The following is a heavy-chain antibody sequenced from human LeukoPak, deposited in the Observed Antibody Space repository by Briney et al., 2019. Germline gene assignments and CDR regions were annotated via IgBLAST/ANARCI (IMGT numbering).Heavy chain of an antibody. D-gene: IGHD3-10*01. J-gene: IGHJ2*01. Sequence: ASVKVSCKVSGYTLTELSMHWVRQAPGKGLEWMGGFDPEDGETIYAQKFQGRVTMTEDTSTDIAYMELSSPRSEDTAVYYCALTAMVRTHWYFDLWGRGTLVTVSS. CDR3: ALTAMVRTHWYFDL. CDR1: GYTLTELS. CDR2: FDPEDGET. V-gene: IGHV1-24*01.